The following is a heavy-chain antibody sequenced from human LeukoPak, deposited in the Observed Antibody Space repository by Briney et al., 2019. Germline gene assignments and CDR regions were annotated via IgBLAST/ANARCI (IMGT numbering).Heavy chain of an antibody. CDR2: TYDSGST. J-gene: IGHJ2*01. Sequence: SETLSLTCTVAGGSISRSNSSWGWIRQPPGKGLEWIGNTYDSGSTYYNPSLKSRGAIFVGTSKNQFSLRLSSVTAADTALYYCTHSGGNWYFDLWGRGTLVTVSS. CDR3: THSGGNWYFDL. D-gene: IGHD2-15*01. CDR1: GGSISRSNSS. V-gene: IGHV4-39*01.